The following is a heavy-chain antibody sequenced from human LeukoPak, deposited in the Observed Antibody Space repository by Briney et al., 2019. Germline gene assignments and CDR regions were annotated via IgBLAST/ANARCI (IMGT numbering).Heavy chain of an antibody. V-gene: IGHV3-48*04. D-gene: IGHD3-22*01. CDR3: ARVPYYYDSSGYSLPPIYYYYYYMDV. CDR1: GSISSSYW. CDR2: ISSSGSTI. Sequence: GGSLRLSCVASGSISSSYWMHWVRQAPGKGLEWVSYISSSGSTIYYADSVKGRFTISRDNAKNSLYLQMNSLRAEDTAVYYCARVPYYYDSSGYSLPPIYYYYYYMDVWGKGTTVTISS. J-gene: IGHJ6*03.